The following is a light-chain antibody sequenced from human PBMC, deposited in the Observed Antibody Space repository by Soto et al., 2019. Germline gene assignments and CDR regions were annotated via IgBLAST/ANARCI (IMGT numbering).Light chain of an antibody. Sequence: EIVMTQSPDTLFVSLGEGATLSCRASQSVSSSYLAWYHQKPGQAPRLLIYDASNRATGIPARFSGSGSGTDFTLTISSLEPEDFAVYYCQQRLNWQVTFGQGTRLEIK. CDR3: QQRLNWQVT. V-gene: IGKV3D-20*02. CDR2: DAS. CDR1: QSVSSSY. J-gene: IGKJ5*01.